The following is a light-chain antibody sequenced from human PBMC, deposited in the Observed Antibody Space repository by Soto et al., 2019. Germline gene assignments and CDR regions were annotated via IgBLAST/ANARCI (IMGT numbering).Light chain of an antibody. Sequence: QSVLTQPASVSGSPGQSITISCTGTSSDIGDYTHVSWYQQHPGKAPKLIIYEVSDRPSGVSNRFSASKSGNTASLFISGLQAEDEADYYCSSYTSDSSYVFGSGTKVTVL. V-gene: IGLV2-14*01. CDR1: SSDIGDYTH. CDR2: EVS. CDR3: SSYTSDSSYV. J-gene: IGLJ1*01.